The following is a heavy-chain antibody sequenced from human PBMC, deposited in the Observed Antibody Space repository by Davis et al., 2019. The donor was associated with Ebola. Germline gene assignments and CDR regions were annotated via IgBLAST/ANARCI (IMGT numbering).Heavy chain of an antibody. CDR3: GSIAFYYY. CDR1: GFTFSNYA. J-gene: IGHJ4*02. Sequence: GESLKISCAASGFTFSNYAMSWVRQAPGKGLEWVSDMSGSGDSVYYADSVKGRFTISRDNSKNTLYLQMNSLRVEDTAVYYCGSIAFYYYWGQGTRVTVSS. D-gene: IGHD3-3*02. V-gene: IGHV3-23*01. CDR2: MSGSGDSV.